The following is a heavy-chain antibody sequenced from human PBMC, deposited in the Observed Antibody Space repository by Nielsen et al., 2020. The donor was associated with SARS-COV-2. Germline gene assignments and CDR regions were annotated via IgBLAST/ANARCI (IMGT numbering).Heavy chain of an antibody. J-gene: IGHJ4*02. Sequence: GGSLRLSCAASGFTFSNAWMSWVRQAPGKGLEWVGRIKSKTDGGTTDYAAPVKGRFTISRDDSKNTLYLQMNSLKTEDTAVYYCTTSQYYYDSPWVMDYWGQGTLVTVSS. D-gene: IGHD3-22*01. CDR3: TTSQYYYDSPWVMDY. CDR1: GFTFSNAW. CDR2: IKSKTDGGTT. V-gene: IGHV3-15*01.